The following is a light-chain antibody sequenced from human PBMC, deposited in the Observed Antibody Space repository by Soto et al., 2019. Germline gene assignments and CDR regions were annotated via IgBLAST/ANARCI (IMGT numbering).Light chain of an antibody. CDR1: SSDVGGYNY. CDR2: EVS. CDR3: SSYAGSDNLL. V-gene: IGLV2-8*01. J-gene: IGLJ2*01. Sequence: QSVLTQPPSGSGSPGQSVTISCTGTSSDVGGYNYVSWYQQYPGKAPKLMIYEVSQRPSGVPDRFSGSKSGNTASLAVSVLQAEDEADYYCSSYAGSDNLLFGGGTKVTVL.